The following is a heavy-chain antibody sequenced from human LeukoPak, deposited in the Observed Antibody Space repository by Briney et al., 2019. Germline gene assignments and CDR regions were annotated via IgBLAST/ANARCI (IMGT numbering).Heavy chain of an antibody. CDR1: GYTLTNYW. CDR2: NSPGDSLT. Sequence: GESLNISCAGFGYTLTNYWIGGVRQIPGKGLEWMGVNSPGDSLTRYSPAFQGQVTITADKSINTADQQWRSLKASGTSIYYCACRDLTSTLSGPWRGETLDSVSS. J-gene: IGHJ5*02. D-gene: IGHD2-2*01. CDR3: ACRDLTSTLSGP. V-gene: IGHV5-51*01.